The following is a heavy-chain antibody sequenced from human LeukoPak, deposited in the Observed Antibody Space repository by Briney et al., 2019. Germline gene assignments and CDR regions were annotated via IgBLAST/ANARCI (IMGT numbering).Heavy chain of an antibody. J-gene: IGHJ3*02. CDR2: INPNSGGT. CDR1: GYTFTGYY. V-gene: IGHV1-2*02. Sequence: ASVKVSCKASGYTFTGYYMHWVRQAPGQGLEWMGWINPNSGGTNYAQKFQGRVTMTRDTSISTAYMELSRLRSDDTAVHYCARGGGILTSDAFDIWGQGTMVTVSS. D-gene: IGHD3-16*01. CDR3: ARGGGILTSDAFDI.